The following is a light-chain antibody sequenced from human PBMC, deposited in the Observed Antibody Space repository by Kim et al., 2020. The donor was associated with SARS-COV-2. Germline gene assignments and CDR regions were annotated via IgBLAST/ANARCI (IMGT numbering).Light chain of an antibody. J-gene: IGLJ3*02. CDR2: GSS. CDR3: QSYDRGRWV. Sequence: QSVLTQPPSVSGAPGQRVTISCTGSTSNIGAGHDVHWYQHLPGTAPKVLIYGSSNRPSGVPDRFSGSKSGTSASLAITGLQAEDEGDYYCQSYDRGRWVFGGGTQLTVL. CDR1: TSNIGAGHD. V-gene: IGLV1-40*01.